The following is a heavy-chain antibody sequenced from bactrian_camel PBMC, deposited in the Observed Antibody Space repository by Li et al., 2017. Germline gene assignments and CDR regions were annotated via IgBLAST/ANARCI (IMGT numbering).Heavy chain of an antibody. V-gene: IGHV3S1*01. J-gene: IGHJ4*01. CDR2: ITSSGGTP. CDR3: TRETQRVGYHEFAEY. Sequence: HVQLVESGGDVVQPGGSLRLSCAASGFTFSAYWMYWVRQAPGKGLEWVSFITSSGGTPLYADSVKGRFTISRDNAKNTLYLQLNSLKTEDTAIYYCTRETQRVGYHEFAEYWGQGTQVTVS. CDR1: GFTFSAYW. D-gene: IGHD5*01.